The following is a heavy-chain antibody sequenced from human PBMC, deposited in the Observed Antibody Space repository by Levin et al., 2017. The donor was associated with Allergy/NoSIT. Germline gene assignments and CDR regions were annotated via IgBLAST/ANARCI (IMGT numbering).Heavy chain of an antibody. CDR2: INPNSGGT. D-gene: IGHD6-19*01. CDR3: ARSIAVAGSLMDFDY. J-gene: IGHJ4*02. CDR1: GYTFTGYY. Sequence: ASVKVSCKASGYTFTGYYMHWVRQAPGQGLEWMGWINPNSGGTNYAQKFQGWVTMTRDTSISTAYMELSRLRSDDTAVYYCARSIAVAGSLMDFDYWGQGTLVTVSS. V-gene: IGHV1-2*04.